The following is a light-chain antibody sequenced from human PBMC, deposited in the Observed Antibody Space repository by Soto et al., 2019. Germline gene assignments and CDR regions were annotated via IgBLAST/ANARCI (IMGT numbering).Light chain of an antibody. V-gene: IGKV3-20*01. CDR1: QSVSSYY. CDR3: QQYASSPWT. CDR2: GAS. J-gene: IGKJ1*01. Sequence: EIVLTQSPGTLSLSPGERATLSCRASQSVSSYYLAWYQQKPGQAPRLLIYGASSRATGIPDRFSGSGSGTDFTLTISRLEPEDFAVYYCQQYASSPWTFGQGTKVDIK.